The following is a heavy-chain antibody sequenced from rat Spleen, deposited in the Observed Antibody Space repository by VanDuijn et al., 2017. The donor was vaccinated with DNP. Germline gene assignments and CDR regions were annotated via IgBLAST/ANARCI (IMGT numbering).Heavy chain of an antibody. CDR2: IIYDGSRT. Sequence: EVQLVESGGGLVRPGRSLKLSCATSGFTFSDCNMAWVRQAPTKGLEWVATIIYDGSRTYYRNSVKGRFTISRDNAKSTLYLQMDSLRSEDTATYYCTTFEGRDAWGQGTSVTVSS. CDR1: GFTFSDCN. J-gene: IGHJ4*01. V-gene: IGHV5S10*01. CDR3: TTFEGRDA. D-gene: IGHD1-11*01.